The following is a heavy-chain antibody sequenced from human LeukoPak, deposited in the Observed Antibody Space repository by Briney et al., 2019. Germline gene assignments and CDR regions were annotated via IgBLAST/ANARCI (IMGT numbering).Heavy chain of an antibody. J-gene: IGHJ4*02. CDR1: GGSISSGGYS. V-gene: IGHV4-30-2*01. CDR2: IYHSGST. Sequence: SQTLSLTCAVSGGSISSGGYSWSWIRQPPGKGLEWIGYIYHSGSTYYNPSLKSRVTISVDRSKNQFSLKLSSVTAADTAVYYCARSSVPAAGYFDYWGQETLVTVPS. CDR3: ARSSVPAAGYFDY. D-gene: IGHD6-13*01.